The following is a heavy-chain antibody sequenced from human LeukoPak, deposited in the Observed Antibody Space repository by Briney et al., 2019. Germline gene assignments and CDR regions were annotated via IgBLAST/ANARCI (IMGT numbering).Heavy chain of an antibody. CDR2: ISGSGGST. CDR1: GFTFSSYA. D-gene: IGHD6-19*01. J-gene: IGHJ5*02. V-gene: IGHV3-23*01. CDR3: AKIGAVAGSRGTP. Sequence: GGSQRLSCAASGFTFSSYAMSWVRQAPGKGLEWVSAISGSGGSTYYADSVKGRLTISRDNSKNTLYLQMNSLRAEDTAVYYCAKIGAVAGSRGTPWGQGTLVTVSS.